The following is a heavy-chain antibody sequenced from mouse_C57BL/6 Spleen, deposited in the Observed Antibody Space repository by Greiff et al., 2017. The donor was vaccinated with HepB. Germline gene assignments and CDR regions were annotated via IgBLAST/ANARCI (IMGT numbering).Heavy chain of an antibody. CDR3: AKSSYEAMDY. CDR1: GFTFSDYG. V-gene: IGHV5-17*01. J-gene: IGHJ4*01. Sequence: DVQLVESGGGLVKPGGSLKLSCAASGFTFSDYGMHWVRQAPEKGLEWVAYISSGSSTIYYADTVKGRFTISRDNAKNTLFLQMTSLRSEDTAMYYCAKSSYEAMDYWGQGTLVTVSS. CDR2: ISSGSSTI. D-gene: IGHD1-1*01.